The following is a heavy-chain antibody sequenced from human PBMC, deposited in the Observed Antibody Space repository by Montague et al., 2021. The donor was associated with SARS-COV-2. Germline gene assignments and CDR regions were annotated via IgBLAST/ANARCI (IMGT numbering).Heavy chain of an antibody. J-gene: IGHJ3*01. CDR1: GASVGSSA. CDR3: ARETMTAVAFDL. Sequence: SETLSLTCTVSGASVGSSAWGWIRQSPGQGLEWIGYFYSVGSTDYNPSLKSRATISRATSTNQFSLTVRSVTVADTAVYFCARETMTAVAFDLWGQGTMVTVS. CDR2: FYSVGST. D-gene: IGHD2-2*01. V-gene: IGHV4-59*02.